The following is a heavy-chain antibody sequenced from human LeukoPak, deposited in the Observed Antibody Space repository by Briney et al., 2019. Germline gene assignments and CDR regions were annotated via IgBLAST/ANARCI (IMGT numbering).Heavy chain of an antibody. CDR1: GFTFSSYG. CDR3: ARGGKVHYYDSSGYYHGFDI. Sequence: GGSLRLSCAASGFTFSSYGMHWVRQAPGKGLEWVAIIYYDGSNKYYADSVKGRFTISRDNSKNTLYLQMNSLRAEDTAVYYCARGGKVHYYDSSGYYHGFDIWGQGTVVTVSS. CDR2: IYYDGSNK. V-gene: IGHV3-33*01. J-gene: IGHJ3*02. D-gene: IGHD3-22*01.